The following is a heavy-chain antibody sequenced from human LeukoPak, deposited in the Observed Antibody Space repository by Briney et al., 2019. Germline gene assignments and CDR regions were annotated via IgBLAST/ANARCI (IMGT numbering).Heavy chain of an antibody. V-gene: IGHV4-31*03. D-gene: IGHD2-21*02. J-gene: IGHJ4*02. Sequence: SQTLSLTCTVSGGSISSGGYYWSWIRQHPGKGLEWVGYIYFSWGTYYNTFLKSRVTISVDTSKNQFSLKLSSVTAADTAVYYCARDRGGGDWKYYFDYWGQGTLVTVSS. CDR2: IYFSWGT. CDR3: ARDRGGGDWKYYFDY. CDR1: GGSISSGGYY.